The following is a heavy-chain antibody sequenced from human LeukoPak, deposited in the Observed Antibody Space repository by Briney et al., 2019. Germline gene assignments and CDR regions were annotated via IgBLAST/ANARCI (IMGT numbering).Heavy chain of an antibody. Sequence: SETLSLTCAVSGYSISSGYYWGWIRQPPGKGLEWIGSIYHSGSTYYNPSLKSRVTISVDTSKNQFSLKLSSVTAADTAVYYCARDLYCSGTSCHELDYWGQGTLVTVSS. V-gene: IGHV4-38-2*02. D-gene: IGHD2-2*01. CDR2: IYHSGST. CDR3: ARDLYCSGTSCHELDY. J-gene: IGHJ4*02. CDR1: GYSISSGYY.